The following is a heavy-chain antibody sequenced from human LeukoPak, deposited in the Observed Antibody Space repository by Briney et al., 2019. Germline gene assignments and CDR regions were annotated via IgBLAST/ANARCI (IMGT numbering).Heavy chain of an antibody. CDR2: ISGSGGST. D-gene: IGHD2-2*03. V-gene: IGHV3-23*01. CDR1: GFTFSSYG. CDR3: AKDGYCSSTSCYGGMGTDRDYYYYYYMDV. Sequence: GGTLRLSCAASGFTFSSYGMSWVRQAPGKGLEWVSAISGSGGSTYYADSVKGRFTISRDNSKNTLYLQMNSLRAEDTAVYYCAKDGYCSSTSCYGGMGTDRDYYYYYYMDVWGKGTTVTISS. J-gene: IGHJ6*03.